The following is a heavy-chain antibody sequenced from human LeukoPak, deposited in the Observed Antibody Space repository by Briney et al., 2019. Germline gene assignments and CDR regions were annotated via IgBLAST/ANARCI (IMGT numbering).Heavy chain of an antibody. V-gene: IGHV3-23*01. CDR1: GFTFSSYA. J-gene: IGHJ4*02. CDR2: ISGSGGST. Sequence: GGSLRLSCAASGFTFSSYAMSWVRQAPGKGLEWVSAISGSGGSTYYADSVKGRFTISRDNSKNTPYLQMNSLRAEDTAVYYCAKSVVVVPAAMPTFLDYWGQGTLVTVSS. D-gene: IGHD2-2*01. CDR3: AKSVVVVPAAMPTFLDY.